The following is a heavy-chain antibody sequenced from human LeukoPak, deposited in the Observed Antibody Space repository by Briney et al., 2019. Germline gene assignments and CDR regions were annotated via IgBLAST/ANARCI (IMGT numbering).Heavy chain of an antibody. CDR2: INHRGST. CDR3: ARGLRQLVRSWHY. J-gene: IGHJ4*02. D-gene: IGHD6-6*01. CDR1: IGSFSGYY. V-gene: IGHV4-34*01. Sequence: SETLSLTCAVYIGSFSGYYWTWIRQPPGKGLEWIGEINHRGSTNYNPSLKSRVTISVDTSKNQFSLKLSSVTAADTAVYYCARGLRQLVRSWHYWGQGTLVTVSS.